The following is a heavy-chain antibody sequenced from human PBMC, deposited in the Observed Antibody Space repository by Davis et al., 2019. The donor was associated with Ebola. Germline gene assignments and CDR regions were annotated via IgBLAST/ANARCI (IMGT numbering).Heavy chain of an antibody. CDR3: ARGQLELRPESHYYYGMDV. J-gene: IGHJ6*02. CDR1: GYTFTTYY. Sequence: AASVKVSCKASGYTFTTYYMHWVRQAPGQGLEWMGIINPSGGRTSYAQKFQGRVTMTRDTSTSTVYMELRSLRSDDTAVYYCARGQLELRPESHYYYGMDVWGQGTTVTVSS. V-gene: IGHV1-46*01. CDR2: INPSGGRT. D-gene: IGHD1-7*01.